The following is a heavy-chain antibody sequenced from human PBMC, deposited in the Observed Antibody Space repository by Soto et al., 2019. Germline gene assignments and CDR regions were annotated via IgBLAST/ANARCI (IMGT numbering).Heavy chain of an antibody. CDR3: AYRLGGFTGNDGYLDY. CDR2: IYWDDDK. D-gene: IGHD1-1*01. Sequence: GSGPTLVNPTQTLILTCSFSGFSLTTRPVGVAWIRQPPGKALEWLAVIYWDDDKRYSPSLRSRLTISKDTSKNQVVLSMTNMDTVDTATYYCAYRLGGFTGNDGYLDYWGQGTLVTVSS. CDR1: GFSLTTRPVG. J-gene: IGHJ4*02. V-gene: IGHV2-5*02.